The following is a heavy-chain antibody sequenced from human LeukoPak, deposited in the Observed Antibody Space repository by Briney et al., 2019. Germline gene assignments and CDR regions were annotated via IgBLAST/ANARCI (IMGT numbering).Heavy chain of an antibody. CDR1: GFTCSDYY. Sequence: GGSLRLSCAASGFTCSDYYMSWIRQAPGKGLEWVSYISSSGSTIYYADSVKGRFTISRDNAKNSLYLQMNSLRAEDTAVYYCARDSTRYSSSSWDYYYMDVWGKGTTVTVSS. CDR3: ARDSTRYSSSSWDYYYMDV. D-gene: IGHD6-6*01. CDR2: ISSSGSTI. J-gene: IGHJ6*03. V-gene: IGHV3-11*01.